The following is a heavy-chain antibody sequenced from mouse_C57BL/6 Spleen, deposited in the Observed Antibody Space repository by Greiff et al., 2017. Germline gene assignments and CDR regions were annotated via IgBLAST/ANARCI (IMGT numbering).Heavy chain of an antibody. CDR3: ARGYGSQAWFAY. CDR2: IYPGDGDT. J-gene: IGHJ3*01. Sequence: VQLQQSGAELVKPGASVKISCKASGYAFSSYWMNWVKQRPGKGLEWIGQIYPGDGDTNYNGKFKGKATLTADKSSSTAYMQLSSLTSEASAVYCCARGYGSQAWFAYWGQGTLVTVSA. D-gene: IGHD1-1*01. CDR1: GYAFSSYW. V-gene: IGHV1-80*01.